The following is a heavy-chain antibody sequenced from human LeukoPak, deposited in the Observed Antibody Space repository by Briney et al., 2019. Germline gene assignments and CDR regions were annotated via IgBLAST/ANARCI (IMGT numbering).Heavy chain of an antibody. Sequence: SETLSLTCTVSGGSISSYYWSWIRQPPGKGLEWMGYIYYSGSTNYHPSLQSRLTISVDTSKHQFSLKLSSVTAADTAVYYFARTPLVVVVAAIYYFDYWGQGTLVTVSS. V-gene: IGHV4-59*01. CDR1: GGSISSYY. CDR3: ARTPLVVVVAAIYYFDY. CDR2: IYYSGST. J-gene: IGHJ4*02. D-gene: IGHD2-15*01.